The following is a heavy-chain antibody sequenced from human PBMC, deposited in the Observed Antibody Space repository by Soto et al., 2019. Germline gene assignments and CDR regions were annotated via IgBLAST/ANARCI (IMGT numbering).Heavy chain of an antibody. Sequence: SVKVSCKASGGTFSSYAISWVRQAPGQGLEWMGGIIPIFGTANYAQKFQGRVTITADESTSTAYMELSSLGSEDTAVYYCARGGRATGSDAFDIWGQGTMVTVSS. V-gene: IGHV1-69*13. CDR1: GGTFSSYA. D-gene: IGHD4-4*01. CDR3: ARGGRATGSDAFDI. CDR2: IIPIFGTA. J-gene: IGHJ3*02.